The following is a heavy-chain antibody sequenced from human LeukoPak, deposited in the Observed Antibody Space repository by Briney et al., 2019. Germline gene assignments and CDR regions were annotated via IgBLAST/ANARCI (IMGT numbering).Heavy chain of an antibody. V-gene: IGHV1-8*01. CDR2: MNPNSGNT. Sequence: ASVKVSCKASGYTFTSYDINWVRQATGQGLEWMGWMNPNSGNTGYAQKFQGRVTMTRNTSISTAYMELSSLRSEDTAVYYCARGGRSTYYYDSSGYYGCDYWGQGTLVTVSP. D-gene: IGHD3-22*01. CDR1: GYTFTSYD. J-gene: IGHJ4*02. CDR3: ARGGRSTYYYDSSGYYGCDY.